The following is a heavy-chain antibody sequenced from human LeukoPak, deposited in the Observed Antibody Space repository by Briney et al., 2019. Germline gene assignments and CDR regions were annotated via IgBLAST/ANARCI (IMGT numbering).Heavy chain of an antibody. V-gene: IGHV1-8*01. CDR3: VMEVRGVITNWFDP. Sequence: GASVKVSCKASGYTFTSYDINWVRQAPGQGLEWMGWMNPNSGNTGYAQKFQGRVTMTRNTSISTAYMELSSLRSEDTAVYYCVMEVRGVITNWFDPWGQGTLVTVSS. J-gene: IGHJ5*02. CDR2: MNPNSGNT. D-gene: IGHD3-10*01. CDR1: GYTFTSYD.